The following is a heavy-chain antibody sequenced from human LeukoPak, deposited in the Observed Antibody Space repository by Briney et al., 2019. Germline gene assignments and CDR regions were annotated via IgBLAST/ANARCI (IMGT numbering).Heavy chain of an antibody. CDR2: MNPNSGNT. CDR1: GYTFTSYD. CDR3: ARVYYDILTGYYSYFDL. Sequence: GASVKVSCKASGYTFTSYDINWVRQATGQGLEWMGWMNPNSGNTGYAQKFQGRVTMTRNTSISTAYMELSSLRSEDTAVYYGARVYYDILTGYYSYFDLWGRGTLVTVSS. V-gene: IGHV1-8*01. J-gene: IGHJ2*01. D-gene: IGHD3-9*01.